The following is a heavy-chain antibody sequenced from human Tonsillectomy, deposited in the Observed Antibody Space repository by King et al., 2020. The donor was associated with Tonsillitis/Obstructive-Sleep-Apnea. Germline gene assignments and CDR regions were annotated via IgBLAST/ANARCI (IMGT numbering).Heavy chain of an antibody. CDR3: ARSLRRSGGSCAGFDY. Sequence: QLQESGPGLVKPSQTLSLTCTVSGGSITSGGFYWSWIRQHPGKGLEWIGYIYYSGSTYYNPSLKSQVTISVDTSKNHFSLKLNSVTAADTAVYYCARSLRRSGGSCAGFDYWGQGTLVTVSS. J-gene: IGHJ4*02. D-gene: IGHD2-15*01. CDR2: IYYSGST. V-gene: IGHV4-31*01. CDR1: GGSITSGGFY.